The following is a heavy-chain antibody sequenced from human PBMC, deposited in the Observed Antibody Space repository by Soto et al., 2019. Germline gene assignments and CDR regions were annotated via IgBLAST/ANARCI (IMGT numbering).Heavy chain of an antibody. CDR2: IYYSGST. D-gene: IGHD3-22*01. CDR1: GGSISSYY. V-gene: IGHV4-59*01. Sequence: SETLSLTCIVSGGSISSYYWSWIRQPPGKGLEWIGYIYYSGSTNYSPSLKSRVTISVDTSKNQFSLKLSSVTAADTAVYYCARGLWYYYDSSGYFPFDYWGQGTLVTVS. J-gene: IGHJ4*02. CDR3: ARGLWYYYDSSGYFPFDY.